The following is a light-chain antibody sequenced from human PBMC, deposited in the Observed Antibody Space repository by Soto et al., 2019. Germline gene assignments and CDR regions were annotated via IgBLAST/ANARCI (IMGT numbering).Light chain of an antibody. CDR2: EVS. Sequence: QSALTQPASVSGSPGQSITISCTGTSSDVGGYNYVSWYQQQPDKAPKLMIYEVSNRPSGVSNRFSGSKSGNTASLTISGLQAEDEADYYCSSYTTSSTHGVFGGGTKLTVL. J-gene: IGLJ3*02. V-gene: IGLV2-14*01. CDR1: SSDVGGYNY. CDR3: SSYTTSSTHGV.